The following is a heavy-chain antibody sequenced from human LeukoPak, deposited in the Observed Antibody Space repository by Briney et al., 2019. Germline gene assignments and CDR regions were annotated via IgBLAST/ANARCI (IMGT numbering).Heavy chain of an antibody. Sequence: PGRSLRLSCAASGSTFSSYGMHWVRQAPGKGLEWVAVIWYDGSNKYYADSVKGRFTISRDNSKNTLYLQMNSLRAEDTAVYYCARRDLTGYSFDYWGQGTLVTVSS. CDR1: GSTFSSYG. V-gene: IGHV3-33*01. J-gene: IGHJ4*02. CDR3: ARRDLTGYSFDY. D-gene: IGHD3-9*01. CDR2: IWYDGSNK.